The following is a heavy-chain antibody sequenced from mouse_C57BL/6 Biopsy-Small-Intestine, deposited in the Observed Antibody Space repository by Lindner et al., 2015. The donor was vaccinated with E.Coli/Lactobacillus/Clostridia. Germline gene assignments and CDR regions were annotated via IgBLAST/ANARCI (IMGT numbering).Heavy chain of an antibody. J-gene: IGHJ3*01. CDR1: GYTFTDYN. V-gene: IGHV1-18*01. D-gene: IGHD2-5*01. Sequence: VQLQESGPELVKPGASVKIPCKASGYTFTDYNMDWVKQSHGKSLEWIGDINPNNGGTIYNQKFKGKATLTVDKSSSTAHMELRSLTSEDSAVYYCARSDYSNYEGFAYWGQGTLVTVSA. CDR2: INPNNGGT. CDR3: ARSDYSNYEGFAY.